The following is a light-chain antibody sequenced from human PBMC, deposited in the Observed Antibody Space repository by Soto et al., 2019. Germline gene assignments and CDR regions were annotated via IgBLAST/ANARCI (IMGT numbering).Light chain of an antibody. J-gene: IGKJ2*01. CDR3: QQYGSSPYT. CDR1: QSVSSSY. Sequence: EIVLTQSPGTLSLSPGERATLSCRASQSVSSSYLAWYQQKPGQAPRLLIYGASSRATGIPDRVSGSGSGKDFTLTISRLEPDDFAVYYCQQYGSSPYTFGQGTKLEIK. CDR2: GAS. V-gene: IGKV3-20*01.